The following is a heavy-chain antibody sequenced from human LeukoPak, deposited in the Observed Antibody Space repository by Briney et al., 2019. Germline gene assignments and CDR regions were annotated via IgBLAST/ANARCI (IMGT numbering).Heavy chain of an antibody. D-gene: IGHD1-26*01. J-gene: IGHJ4*02. Sequence: PGGSLRLSCAASGFTFSSYAMHWVRQAPGKGLEYVSAISSNGGSTYYANSVKGRFTISRDNSKNTLYLQMNSLRAEDTAVYYCARVLYSGSYYNDYWGQGTLVTVSS. CDR3: ARVLYSGSYYNDY. V-gene: IGHV3-64*01. CDR2: ISSNGGST. CDR1: GFTFSSYA.